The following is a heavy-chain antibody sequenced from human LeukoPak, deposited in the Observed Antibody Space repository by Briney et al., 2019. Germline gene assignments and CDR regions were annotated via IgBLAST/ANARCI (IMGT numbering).Heavy chain of an antibody. Sequence: ASVKLSCKASGYTFSDYYMHWVRQAPGQGLEWMGWINPNSGGTNYAQKFQGRVTMTRDTSISTAYMELPRLRSDDTAVYYCARVRSEGVSLDDFDIWGQGTMVTVSS. V-gene: IGHV1-2*02. CDR1: GYTFSDYY. J-gene: IGHJ3*02. D-gene: IGHD3-16*01. CDR2: INPNSGGT. CDR3: ARVRSEGVSLDDFDI.